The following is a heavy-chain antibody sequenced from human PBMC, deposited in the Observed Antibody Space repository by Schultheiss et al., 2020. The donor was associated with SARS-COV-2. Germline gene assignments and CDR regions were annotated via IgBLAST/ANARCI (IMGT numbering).Heavy chain of an antibody. CDR1: GGSISSGDYY. J-gene: IGHJ4*02. Sequence: SETLSLTCTVSGGSISSGDYYWSWIRQHPGKGLEWIGYIYYSGSTNYNPSLKSRVTISVDTSKNQFSLKLSSVTAADTAVYYCAGGQPGRGLDYFDFWGQGTLVTVSS. CDR2: IYYSGST. CDR3: AGGQPGRGLDYFDF. D-gene: IGHD3-16*01. V-gene: IGHV4-61*08.